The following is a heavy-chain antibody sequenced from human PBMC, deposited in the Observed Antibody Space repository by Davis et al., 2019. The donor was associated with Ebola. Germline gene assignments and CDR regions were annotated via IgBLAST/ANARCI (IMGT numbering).Heavy chain of an antibody. Sequence: SETLSLTCAISGDSVSSNSAAWNWIRQSPSSGLEWLGRTYYRSKWYNDYAVSVKSRITINPDTSKNQFSLQLNSVTPEDTAVYYCAREYYYYYGMDVWGQGTTVTVSS. CDR3: AREYYYYYGMDV. CDR1: GDSVSSNSAA. CDR2: TYYRSKWYN. V-gene: IGHV6-1*01. J-gene: IGHJ6*02.